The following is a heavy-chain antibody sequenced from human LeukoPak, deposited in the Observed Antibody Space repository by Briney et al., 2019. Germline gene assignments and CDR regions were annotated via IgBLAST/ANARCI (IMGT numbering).Heavy chain of an antibody. CDR2: INHSGST. J-gene: IGHJ3*02. CDR3: ASRIAARPGPFDI. D-gene: IGHD6-6*01. V-gene: IGHV4-34*01. CDR1: GGSFSGYY. Sequence: SETLSLTCAVYGGSFSGYYWSWIRQPPGKGLEWIGEINHSGSTNYNPSLKSRVTISVDTSKNQFSLKLISIPAADTAVYYCASRIAARPGPFDIWGQGTMVTVSS.